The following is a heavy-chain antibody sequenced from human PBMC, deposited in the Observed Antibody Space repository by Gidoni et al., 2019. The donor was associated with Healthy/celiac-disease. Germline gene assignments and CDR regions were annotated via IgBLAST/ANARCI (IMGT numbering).Heavy chain of an antibody. J-gene: IGHJ6*02. CDR1: GGSISSYY. D-gene: IGHD2-15*01. CDR3: ARRDGIGLGMDV. Sequence: QVQLQESGPGLVKPSETLSLTCTVSGGSISSYYWSWIRQPPGKGLEWIGYIYYSGSTNYNPSFKSRVTISVDTSKNQFSLKLSSVTAADTAVYYCARRDGIGLGMDVWGQGTTVTVSS. CDR2: IYYSGST. V-gene: IGHV4-59*01.